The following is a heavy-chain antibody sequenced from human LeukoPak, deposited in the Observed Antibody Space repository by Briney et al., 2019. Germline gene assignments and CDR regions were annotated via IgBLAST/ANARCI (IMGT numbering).Heavy chain of an antibody. CDR2: ISYDGSNK. J-gene: IGHJ4*02. D-gene: IGHD3-22*01. V-gene: IGHV3-30-3*01. CDR1: GFPFNSLN. CDR3: ARGRSGYHDYFDY. Sequence: GGSLRLSCAASGFPFNSLNMNWVRQAPGKGLEWVAVISYDGSNKYYADSVKGRFTISRDNSKNTLYLQMNSLRAEDTAVYYCARGRSGYHDYFDYWGQGTLVTVSS.